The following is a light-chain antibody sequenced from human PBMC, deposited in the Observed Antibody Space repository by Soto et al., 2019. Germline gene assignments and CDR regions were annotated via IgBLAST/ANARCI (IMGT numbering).Light chain of an antibody. Sequence: EIVMTQSPATLSVSPGERATLSCRASQSVSSNLAWYQQKPGQAPRLLIYGASTSATGIPARFSGRGSGTEFTLTISSLQSEDFAVYYCQQYNNWPWIPFGQSTRLEI. CDR1: QSVSSN. V-gene: IGKV3-15*01. CDR2: GAS. CDR3: QQYNNWPWIP. J-gene: IGKJ5*01.